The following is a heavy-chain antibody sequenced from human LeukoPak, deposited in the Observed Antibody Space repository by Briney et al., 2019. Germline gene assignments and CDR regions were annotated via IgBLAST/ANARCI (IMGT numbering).Heavy chain of an antibody. CDR2: ISYDGSNK. Sequence: PGGSLRLSCAASGFTFSSYGMHWVRQAPGKGLEWVAVISYDGSNKYYADSVKGRFTISRDNSKNTLYLQMNSLRAEDTAVYYCAVRGFGDSDYWGQGTLVTVSS. J-gene: IGHJ4*02. D-gene: IGHD3-10*01. CDR1: GFTFSSYG. V-gene: IGHV3-30*03. CDR3: AVRGFGDSDY.